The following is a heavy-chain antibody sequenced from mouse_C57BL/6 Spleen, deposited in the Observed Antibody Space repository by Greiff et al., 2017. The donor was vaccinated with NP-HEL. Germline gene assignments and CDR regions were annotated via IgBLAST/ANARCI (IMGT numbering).Heavy chain of an antibody. CDR2: IDPETGGT. Sequence: VQLQQSGAELVRPGASVTLSCKASGYTFTDYEMHWVKQTPVHGLEWIGAIDPETGGTAYNQKFKGKAILTADKSSSTAYMELRSLTSEDSAVYYCTSNYYGSSPFAWWGQGTLVTVSA. J-gene: IGHJ3*01. V-gene: IGHV1-15*01. CDR1: GYTFTDYE. D-gene: IGHD1-1*01. CDR3: TSNYYGSSPFAW.